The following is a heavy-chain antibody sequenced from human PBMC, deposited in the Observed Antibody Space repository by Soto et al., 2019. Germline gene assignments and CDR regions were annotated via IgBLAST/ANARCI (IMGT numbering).Heavy chain of an antibody. J-gene: IGHJ6*02. Sequence: SQTLSLTCAISGDSVSSNSAAWNWIRQSPSRGLEWLGRTYYRSKWYNDYAVSVKSRITINPDTYKNQFYLQLNSVTPEDTAVYYCERGPFPTARRAGYHRYYYYGMDVWGQGTTVPVS. V-gene: IGHV6-1*01. CDR3: ERGPFPTARRAGYHRYYYYGMDV. CDR2: TYYRSKWYN. D-gene: IGHD5-12*01. CDR1: GDSVSSNSAA.